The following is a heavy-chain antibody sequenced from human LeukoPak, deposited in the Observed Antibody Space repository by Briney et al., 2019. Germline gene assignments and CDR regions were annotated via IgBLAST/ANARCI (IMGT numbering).Heavy chain of an antibody. CDR3: ARGGSSWYLDNWFDP. CDR1: GYTFTIYG. CDR2: ISAYNGNT. Sequence: GASVKVSCKSSGYTFTIYGISWVPQAPGQGLEWMGWISAYNGNTNYAQKLQGRVTMTTDTSTSTAYMELRSLRSDDTAVYYCARGGSSWYLDNWFDPWGQGTLVTVSS. D-gene: IGHD6-13*01. V-gene: IGHV1-18*01. J-gene: IGHJ5*02.